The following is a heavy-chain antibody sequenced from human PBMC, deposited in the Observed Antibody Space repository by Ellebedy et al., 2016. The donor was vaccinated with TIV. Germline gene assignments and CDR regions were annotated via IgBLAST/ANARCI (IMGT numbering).Heavy chain of an antibody. CDR2: ISATSNTI. D-gene: IGHD1/OR15-1a*01. J-gene: IGHJ4*02. CDR3: ARENWYNDY. Sequence: PGGSLRLSCTASGFTFSSYDINWVRQAPGKGLEWLSFISATSNTIYYGDSVKGRFTISRDNAKNSLYLQMKSLRDEDTAVYYCARENWYNDYWGQGTLVTVSS. CDR1: GFTFSSYD. V-gene: IGHV3-48*02.